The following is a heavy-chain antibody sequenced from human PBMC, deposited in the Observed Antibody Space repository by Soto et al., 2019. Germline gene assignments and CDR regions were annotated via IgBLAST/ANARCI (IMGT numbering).Heavy chain of an antibody. V-gene: IGHV1-69*01. CDR2: IIPMLGTP. J-gene: IGHJ3*02. CDR3: ATIPSGINAFHI. D-gene: IGHD1-26*01. CDR1: GGSFNTNT. Sequence: QVQLVQSGAAVRKPGSSVKVSCKASGGSFNTNTFNWVRQAPGLGLEWLGGIIPMLGTPDNAERFQGRVTITTDESTSAAYVELSSLTSGDTAVYYCATIPSGINAFHIWGQGTMVTGSS.